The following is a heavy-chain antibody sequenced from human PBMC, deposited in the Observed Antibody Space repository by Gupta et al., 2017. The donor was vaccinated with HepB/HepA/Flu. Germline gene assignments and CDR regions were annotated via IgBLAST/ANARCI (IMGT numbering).Heavy chain of an antibody. CDR1: GYTFTTYH. D-gene: IGHD3-10*01. V-gene: IGHV1-3*01. J-gene: IGHJ6*02. Sequence: QVQPVQSGAEVKKPGASVKVSCKASGYTFTTYHMHWVRQAPGQRLEWMGWINVANGNTKYSRKFQGRVTISRDTSANTAYMELSSLRSEDTAVYYCARDGIGRGGEDMDVWGQGTTVTVSS. CDR3: ARDGIGRGGEDMDV. CDR2: INVANGNT.